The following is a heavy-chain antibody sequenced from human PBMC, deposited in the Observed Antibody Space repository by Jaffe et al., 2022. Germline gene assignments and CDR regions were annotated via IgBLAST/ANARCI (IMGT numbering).Heavy chain of an antibody. J-gene: IGHJ4*02. D-gene: IGHD6-13*01. CDR2: ISSSGSII. CDR1: GFTFSSYE. V-gene: IGHV3-48*03. Sequence: EVQLVESGGGLVQPGGSLRLSCAVSGFTFSSYEMNWVRQAPGKGLEWVSYISSSGSIIYYADSVKGRFTIARDNAKNSLYLQMNSLRAEDTAVYFCAGPVAYSSSPRQDYWGQGTLVTVSS. CDR3: AGPVAYSSSPRQDY.